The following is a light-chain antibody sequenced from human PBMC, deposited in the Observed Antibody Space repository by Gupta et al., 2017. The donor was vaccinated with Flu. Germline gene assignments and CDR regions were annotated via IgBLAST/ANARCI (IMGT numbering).Light chain of an antibody. CDR1: QGIGVD. CDR2: VAS. Sequence: DIHMTQSPSSLSASVGDRVTITCRASQGIGVDLSWYQQRPGSAPKRLVSVASGLETGVPSRFSGSGSGTTFTLTISSLQTEDFATYYCLQHNNYAWTFGQGTKLEIK. CDR3: LQHNNYAWT. J-gene: IGKJ1*01. V-gene: IGKV1-17*01.